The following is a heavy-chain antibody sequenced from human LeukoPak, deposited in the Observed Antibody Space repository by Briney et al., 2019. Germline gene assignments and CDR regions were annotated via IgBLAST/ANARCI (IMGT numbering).Heavy chain of an antibody. Sequence: GSSVTVSCKASGGTFSSYAISWVRQAPGQGLEWMGRIIPIFGIANYAQKFQGRVTITADKSTSTAYMELSSLRSEDTAVYYCAFYYCSSTSCYTRWFDYWGQGTLVTVSS. J-gene: IGHJ4*02. CDR2: IIPIFGIA. V-gene: IGHV1-69*04. CDR1: GGTFSSYA. D-gene: IGHD2-2*02. CDR3: AFYYCSSTSCYTRWFDY.